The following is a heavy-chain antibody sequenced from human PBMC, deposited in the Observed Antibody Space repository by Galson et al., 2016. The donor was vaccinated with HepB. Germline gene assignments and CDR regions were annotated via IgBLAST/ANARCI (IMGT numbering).Heavy chain of an antibody. CDR1: GGSISGSTYY. Sequence: ETLSLTCTVSGGSISGSTYYWGWIRQPPGKGLEWIGSYYYSGSSYYNASLKSRVTIFVDTSKNHFSLRSDDTAVYYCARVGVHLGVVTPLTALDVWGQGTMVTVSS. V-gene: IGHV4-39*02. J-gene: IGHJ3*01. D-gene: IGHD3-3*01. CDR2: YYYSGSS. CDR3: ARVGVHLGVVTPLTALDV.